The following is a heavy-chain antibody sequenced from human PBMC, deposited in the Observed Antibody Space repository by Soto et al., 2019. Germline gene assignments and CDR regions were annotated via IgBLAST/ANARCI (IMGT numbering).Heavy chain of an antibody. Sequence: HPGGSLRLSCAASGFTFSSYAMSWVRQAPGKGLEWVSAISGSGGSTYYADSVKGRFTISRDNSKNTLYLQMNSLRAEDTAVYYCAKAPFDRFKTYDFWSGYYLHWGQGTLVTVSS. CDR2: ISGSGGST. D-gene: IGHD3-3*01. CDR3: AKAPFDRFKTYDFWSGYYLH. J-gene: IGHJ4*02. V-gene: IGHV3-23*01. CDR1: GFTFSSYA.